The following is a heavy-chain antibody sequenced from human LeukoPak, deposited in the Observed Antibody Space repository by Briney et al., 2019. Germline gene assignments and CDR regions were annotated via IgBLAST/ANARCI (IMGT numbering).Heavy chain of an antibody. Sequence: GGSLRLSCAASGFTFSSYSMNWVRQAPGKGLEWVSSISSSSSYIYYADSVKGRFTISRDNSKNTLYLQMNSLRAEDTAVYYCAKDMDYVWGSYRPDYYFDYWGQGTLVTVSS. J-gene: IGHJ4*02. CDR1: GFTFSSYS. V-gene: IGHV3-21*04. D-gene: IGHD3-16*02. CDR3: AKDMDYVWGSYRPDYYFDY. CDR2: ISSSSSYI.